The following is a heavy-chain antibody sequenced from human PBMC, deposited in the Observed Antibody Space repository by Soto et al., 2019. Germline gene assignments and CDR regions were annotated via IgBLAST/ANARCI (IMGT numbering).Heavy chain of an antibody. CDR3: AKALYGSGPSDAFDI. CDR1: GFTFSSYW. CDR2: IKQDGSEK. Sequence: GGSLRLSCAASGFTFSSYWMSWVRQAPGKGLEWVANIKQDGSEKYYVDSVKGRFTISRDNAKNSLYLQMNSLRAEDTAVYYCAKALYGSGPSDAFDIWGQGTMVTVSS. D-gene: IGHD3-10*01. V-gene: IGHV3-7*01. J-gene: IGHJ3*02.